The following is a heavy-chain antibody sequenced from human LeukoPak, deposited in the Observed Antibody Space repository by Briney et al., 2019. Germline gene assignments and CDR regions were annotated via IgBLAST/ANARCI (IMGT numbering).Heavy chain of an antibody. D-gene: IGHD3-10*01. CDR2: IKQDGSEK. V-gene: IGHV3-7*01. Sequence: GGSLRLSCAASGFTFSSNWMSWVRQAPGKGLDWVANIKQDGSEKYYVDSVKGRFTISRDNAKNSLYLQMNSLRAEDTAVYYCAVRGGGDYYYYGMDVWGQGTTVTVSS. J-gene: IGHJ6*02. CDR3: AVRGGGDYYYYGMDV. CDR1: GFTFSSNW.